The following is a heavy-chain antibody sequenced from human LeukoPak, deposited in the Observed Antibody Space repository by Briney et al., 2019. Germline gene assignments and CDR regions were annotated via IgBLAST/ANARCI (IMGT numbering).Heavy chain of an antibody. D-gene: IGHD5-12*01. CDR2: IIPILGTA. CDR1: GGTFSSYA. V-gene: IGHV1-69*11. Sequence: SVKVSCKASGGTFSSYAISWVRQAPGQGLEWMGRIIPILGTANYAQKFQGRVTITTDESTSTAYMELSSLRSEDTAVYYCARESLSGYGYFDYWGQGTLVTVSS. J-gene: IGHJ4*02. CDR3: ARESLSGYGYFDY.